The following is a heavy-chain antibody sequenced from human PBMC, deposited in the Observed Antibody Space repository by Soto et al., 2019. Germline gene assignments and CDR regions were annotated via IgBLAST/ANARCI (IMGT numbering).Heavy chain of an antibody. V-gene: IGHV4-31*11. CDR2: IYSSGST. CDR1: GGSIISASYS. CDR3: AREDAARIERWFDA. J-gene: IGHJ5*02. D-gene: IGHD6-6*01. Sequence: QVQLQESGPRLVKPSQTLSLSCAVSGGSIISASYSWNWIRQSPGRGLEWIGHIYSSGSTYYNPSLKSRVSISVDTSNNQFSLKLTSVTAADTAVYFCAREDAARIERWFDAWGQGILVTFSS.